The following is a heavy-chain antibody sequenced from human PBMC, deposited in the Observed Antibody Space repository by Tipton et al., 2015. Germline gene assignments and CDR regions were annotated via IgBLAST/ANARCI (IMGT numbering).Heavy chain of an antibody. D-gene: IGHD2-8*01. CDR1: GDSISTGGYY. Sequence: TLSLTCSVSGDSISTGGYYWTWIRQHPGKGLQWIGHISYTGHTFHESSLRGRVTMSLDTPQNRLSLNLNSVTTADTAVYYCAKEWSALDLWGQGTLVTVSA. CDR2: ISYTGHT. CDR3: AKEWSALDL. V-gene: IGHV4-61*08. J-gene: IGHJ5*02.